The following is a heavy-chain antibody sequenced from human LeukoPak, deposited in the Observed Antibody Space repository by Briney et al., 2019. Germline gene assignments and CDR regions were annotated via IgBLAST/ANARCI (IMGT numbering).Heavy chain of an antibody. D-gene: IGHD6-13*01. J-gene: IGHJ4*02. CDR1: GYSFTSYW. V-gene: IGHV5-51*01. CDR2: IYPGDSDT. CDR3: ASWIAAAGSGLDY. Sequence: GESVKISCKGSGYSFTSYWIGWVRQMPGKGLEWMGIIYPGDSDTRYSPSFQGQVTISADKSISTAYLQWTSLKASDTAMYYCASWIAAAGSGLDYCGQGTLVTVSS.